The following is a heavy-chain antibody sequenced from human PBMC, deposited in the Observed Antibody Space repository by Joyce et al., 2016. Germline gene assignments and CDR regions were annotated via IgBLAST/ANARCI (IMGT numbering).Heavy chain of an antibody. CDR1: GFTFSSQA. CDR3: AKSGRNSYGYSGS. J-gene: IGHJ5*02. V-gene: IGHV3-23*01. Sequence: EVQLLESGGGLVQPGGSLRLSCAASGFTFSSQAMNWVRPTPGKGREWVSGINGNGVYTYYADSVKGRFTISRDNSKNTLYLQMNSLRDEDTAVYYCAKSGRNSYGYSGSWGQGTLVTVSS. D-gene: IGHD5-18*01. CDR2: INGNGVYT.